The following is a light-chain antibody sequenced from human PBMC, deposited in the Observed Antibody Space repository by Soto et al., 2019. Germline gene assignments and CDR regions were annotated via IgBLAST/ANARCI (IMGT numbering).Light chain of an antibody. J-gene: IGLJ1*01. CDR1: SSDVGGYNY. CDR2: EVS. Sequence: LTQPASVSGSPGQSITISCTGTSSDVGGYNYVSWYQQHPGKAPKLMIYEVSYRPSGVSNRFSGSKSGNTASLTISGLQAEDEADYYCCSYTTSSTYVFGTGTKVTVL. V-gene: IGLV2-14*01. CDR3: CSYTTSSTYV.